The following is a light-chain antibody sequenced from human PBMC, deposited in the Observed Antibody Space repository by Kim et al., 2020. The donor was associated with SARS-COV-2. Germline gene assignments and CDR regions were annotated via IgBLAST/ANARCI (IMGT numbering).Light chain of an antibody. J-gene: IGKJ5*01. Sequence: PAFISCRFSQSLLHSNGFNLLYSYLQKPRQSPQLLINLGSNRASRVPDMFSCSRSGTYFTLEVSRVEAEDFGLYFFMQVLQPPFTFGRGTRLEL. V-gene: IGKV2-28*01. CDR3: MQVLQPPFT. CDR1: QSLLHSNGFNL. CDR2: LGS.